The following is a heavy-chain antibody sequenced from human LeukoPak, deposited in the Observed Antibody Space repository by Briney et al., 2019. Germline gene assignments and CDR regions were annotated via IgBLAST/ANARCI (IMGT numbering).Heavy chain of an antibody. CDR1: GGSFSGYY. Sequence: SETLSLTCAVYGGSFSGYYWSWIRQPPGKGLEWIGEINHSGSTNYNPSLKSRATISVDTSKNQFSLKLSSVTAADTAVYYCAGVGGYCSGGSCYYFDYWGQGTLVTVSS. CDR2: INHSGST. V-gene: IGHV4-34*01. J-gene: IGHJ4*02. CDR3: AGVGGYCSGGSCYYFDY. D-gene: IGHD2-15*01.